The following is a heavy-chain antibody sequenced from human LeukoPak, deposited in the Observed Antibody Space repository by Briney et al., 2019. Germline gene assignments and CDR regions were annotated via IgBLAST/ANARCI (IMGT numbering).Heavy chain of an antibody. CDR1: GGSFSGYY. CDR2: INHSGST. CDR3: VRTFYDYVWGSYRPSFDY. J-gene: IGHJ4*02. D-gene: IGHD3-16*02. Sequence: SETLSLTCAVHGGSFSGYYWSWIRQPPGKGLEWIGEINHSGSTNYNPSLKSRVTISVDTSKNQFSLKLSSVTAADTAVYYCVRTFYDYVWGSYRPSFDYWGQGTLVTVSS. V-gene: IGHV4-34*01.